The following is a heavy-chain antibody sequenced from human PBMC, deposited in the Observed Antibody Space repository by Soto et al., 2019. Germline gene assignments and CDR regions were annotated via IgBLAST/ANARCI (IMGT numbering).Heavy chain of an antibody. J-gene: IGHJ4*02. CDR3: ARDAVAMDY. V-gene: IGHV3-30-3*01. Sequence: GSLRLSCASSEFTISSYAMPWVLQAPGKGLEWVAVISYDGSSKYNTDSVKGPFTVARDKSKNTVYLQMHSLTVEDTAVYYCARDAVAMDYWGQGTLVTVSS. CDR1: EFTISSYA. CDR2: ISYDGSSK. D-gene: IGHD6-19*01.